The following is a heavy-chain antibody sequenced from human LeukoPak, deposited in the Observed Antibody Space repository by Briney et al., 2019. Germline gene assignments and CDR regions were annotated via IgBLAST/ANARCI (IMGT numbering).Heavy chain of an antibody. J-gene: IGHJ4*02. D-gene: IGHD2-2*01. CDR1: GGSISSSDW. CDR2: IYRSENT. CDR3: ARDPHRSSTYCLFDY. Sequence: SGALSLTCAVSGGSISSSDWWSWVRQPPGRGLEWLGYIYRSENTDYNPSLKSRVTMSVDKSKNQFSLKLSSVTAADTAVYYCARDPHRSSTYCLFDYWGQGTLVIVSS. V-gene: IGHV4-4*02.